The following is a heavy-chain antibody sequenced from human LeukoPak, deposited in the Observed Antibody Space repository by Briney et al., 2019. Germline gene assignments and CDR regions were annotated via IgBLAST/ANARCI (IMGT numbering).Heavy chain of an antibody. J-gene: IGHJ5*02. V-gene: IGHV1-18*04. D-gene: IGHD6-13*01. CDR3: ARLVGAGGYNWFDP. CDR2: ISAYNGNT. Sequence: ASVKVSCKASGYTFTSYNINWVRQAPGQGLEWMGWISAYNGNTNYAQKLQGRVTMTTETSTSTAYMEVRSLRSDDTAVYYCARLVGAGGYNWFDPWGQGTLVTVS. CDR1: GYTFTSYN.